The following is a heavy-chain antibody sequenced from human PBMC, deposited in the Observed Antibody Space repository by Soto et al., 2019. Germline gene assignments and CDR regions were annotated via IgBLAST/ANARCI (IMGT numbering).Heavy chain of an antibody. Sequence: LSLTCTVSGGSISSGNFSWTWIRQPPGKGLEWIAYIFHTGSTFYNSSLKPRVSISVDRSKNQFSLKLKSVTETDTAVYYCXRVKVGDLFRFNWFFDLWGRGTLVTVSS. J-gene: IGHJ2*01. V-gene: IGHV4-30-2*01. CDR1: GGSISSGNFS. D-gene: IGHD3-3*01. CDR2: IFHTGST. CDR3: XRVKVGDLFRFNWFFDL.